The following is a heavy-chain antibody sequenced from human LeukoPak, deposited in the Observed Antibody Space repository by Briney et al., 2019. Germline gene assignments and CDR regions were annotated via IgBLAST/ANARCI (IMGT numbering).Heavy chain of an antibody. Sequence: ASVKVSCKASGYTFTNFDINWVRQAPGQGLEWMGWMNPVSGNAGSAQKFQGRVTMTRDTSISTAYMELSSLRSEDTAVYYCARSNYGGKRWFDPWGQGTLVTVSS. CDR2: MNPVSGNA. V-gene: IGHV1-8*01. J-gene: IGHJ5*02. D-gene: IGHD4-23*01. CDR1: GYTFTNFD. CDR3: ARSNYGGKRWFDP.